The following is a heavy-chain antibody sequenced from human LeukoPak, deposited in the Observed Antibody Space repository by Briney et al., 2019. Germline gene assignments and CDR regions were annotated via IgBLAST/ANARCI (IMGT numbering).Heavy chain of an antibody. Sequence: SETLSLTRTLSRGSISNYYWSWIRQPPGKGLESIGYIHYTGTTNYNLSLMSRVTLSLDKSKNQFSLKVNSETAAGAGVYYCAPQQGLVNTFDFWGEGTGISVS. J-gene: IGHJ3*01. CDR3: APQQGLVNTFDF. D-gene: IGHD6-6*01. CDR1: RGSISNYY. CDR2: IHYTGTT. V-gene: IGHV4-59*01.